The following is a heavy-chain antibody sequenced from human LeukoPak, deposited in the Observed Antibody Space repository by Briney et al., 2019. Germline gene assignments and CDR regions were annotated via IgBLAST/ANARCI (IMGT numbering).Heavy chain of an antibody. CDR3: ARGLLYYDSSGYSSAFDI. Sequence: SETLSLTCAVSVGSFSGYYWSWIRQPPGKGLEWIGEIHHSGSTNYNPSLKSRVTISVDTSKNQFSLKLSSVTAADTAVYYCARGLLYYDSSGYSSAFDIWGQGTMVTVSS. V-gene: IGHV4-34*01. J-gene: IGHJ3*02. D-gene: IGHD3-22*01. CDR2: IHHSGST. CDR1: VGSFSGYY.